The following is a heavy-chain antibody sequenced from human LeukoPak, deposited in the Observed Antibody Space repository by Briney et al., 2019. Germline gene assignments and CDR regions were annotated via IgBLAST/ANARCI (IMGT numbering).Heavy chain of an antibody. V-gene: IGHV3-30*18. J-gene: IGHJ4*02. CDR1: GFTFSSYG. CDR2: ISYDGSNK. CDR3: AKEQYYYDSSGYGFDY. D-gene: IGHD3-22*01. Sequence: PGRSLRLSCAASGFTFSSYGMHWVRQAPGKGLEWVAVISYDGSNKYYPDSVKGRFTISRDNSKNTLYLQMNSLRAEDTAVYYCAKEQYYYDSSGYGFDYWGQGTLVTVSS.